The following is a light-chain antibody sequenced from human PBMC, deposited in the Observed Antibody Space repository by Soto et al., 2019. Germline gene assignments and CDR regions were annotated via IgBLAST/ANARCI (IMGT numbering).Light chain of an antibody. CDR1: QSVSSY. V-gene: IGKV3-15*01. CDR3: QLYSTGPTHER. J-gene: IGKJ2*03. CDR2: RAS. Sequence: EIVMTQSPATLSVPPGGRATLSCRASQSVSSYLAWYQQRPGQPPRLLISRASTRATGIPSRLSGSGTGTDSAPTPSRRSSEGFARQYRQLYSTGPTHERFGLGTK.